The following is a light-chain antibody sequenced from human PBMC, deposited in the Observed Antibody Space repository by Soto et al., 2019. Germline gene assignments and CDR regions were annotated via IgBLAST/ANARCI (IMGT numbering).Light chain of an antibody. V-gene: IGKV3-20*01. Sequence: EIVLTQSPATLSVSPGERATLSCRASQSVSSSYLAWYQQKPGQAPRLLIYGASTRATGIPARFSGSGSGTEYTLIISSLQSEDFAVYYCQQYGSSPSFGQGTKVDIK. CDR1: QSVSSSY. CDR2: GAS. CDR3: QQYGSSPS. J-gene: IGKJ1*01.